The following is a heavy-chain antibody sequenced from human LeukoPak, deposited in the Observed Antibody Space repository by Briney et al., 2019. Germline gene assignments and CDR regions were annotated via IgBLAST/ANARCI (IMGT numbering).Heavy chain of an antibody. D-gene: IGHD3-22*01. J-gene: IGHJ4*02. CDR2: IYKSGST. CDR3: AREEYFQDSNGYSYYFHS. V-gene: IGHV4-4*07. Sequence: KPSETLSLTCTVSGGSIGWDYWSWIRQSAGKGLEWIGRIYKSGSTNYNPSFRSRVTMSVDTSKNQFSLNVTSVTAADTAVYYCAREEYFQDSNGYSYYFHSWGQGSLVTVPS. CDR1: GGSIGWDY.